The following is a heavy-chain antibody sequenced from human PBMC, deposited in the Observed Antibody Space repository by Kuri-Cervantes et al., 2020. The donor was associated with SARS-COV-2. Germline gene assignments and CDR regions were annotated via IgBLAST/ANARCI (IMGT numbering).Heavy chain of an antibody. D-gene: IGHD3-3*01. V-gene: IGHV3-30*03. CDR3: ASRFWSGYYQPYYYYGMDV. CDR1: GFTFSNSG. J-gene: IGHJ6*02. Sequence: GESLKISCAASGFTFSNSGMHWVRQAPGKGLEWLGVILYDGSNKYYGDSVKGRFTISRDNSKNTLYLQMNSLRAEDTAVYYCASRFWSGYYQPYYYYGMDVWGQGTTVTVSS. CDR2: ILYDGSNK.